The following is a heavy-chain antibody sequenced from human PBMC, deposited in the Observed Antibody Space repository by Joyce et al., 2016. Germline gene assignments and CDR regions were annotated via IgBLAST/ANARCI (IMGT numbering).Heavy chain of an antibody. Sequence: QLVESGGGLVKPGGSLRISCEVSGSTFSSSSMSWFRLAPGKGLEWVAAISGSSYYKFHADSVRGRFTVSRDNAKKTLYLQMISLGVEDTAVYYCARGGIAYSYGMDIWGQGTTVTVSS. J-gene: IGHJ6*02. V-gene: IGHV3-21*01. CDR1: GSTFSSSS. CDR2: ISGSSYYK. CDR3: ARGGIAYSYGMDI.